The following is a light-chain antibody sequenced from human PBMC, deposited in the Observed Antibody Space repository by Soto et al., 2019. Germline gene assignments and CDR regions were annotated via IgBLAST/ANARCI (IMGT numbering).Light chain of an antibody. CDR3: GSWDSSLSAYV. CDR1: SSNIGGNS. Sequence: QSVLTQPPSVAAAPGQKVTISCSGSSSNIGGNSVSWYQQLPGTAPKLLIYDDNKRPSGIPDRFSGSKSGTSATLGITGFQTGDEADYHCGSWDSSLSAYVSGNGTKVTVL. CDR2: DDN. J-gene: IGLJ1*01. V-gene: IGLV1-51*01.